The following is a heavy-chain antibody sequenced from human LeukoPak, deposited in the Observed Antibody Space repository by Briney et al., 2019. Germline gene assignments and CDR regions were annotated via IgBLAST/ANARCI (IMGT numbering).Heavy chain of an antibody. D-gene: IGHD4-17*01. J-gene: IGHJ2*01. CDR1: GGSISSGGYS. V-gene: IGHV4-30-2*01. CDR3: ARDYGDYVPWYFDL. Sequence: SQTLSLTCAVSGGSISSGGYSWSWIRQPPGKGLEWIGYIYHNGSTYYNPSLKSRVTISVDRSKNQFSLKLSSVTAADTAVYYCARDYGDYVPWYFDLWGRGTLVTVSS. CDR2: IYHNGST.